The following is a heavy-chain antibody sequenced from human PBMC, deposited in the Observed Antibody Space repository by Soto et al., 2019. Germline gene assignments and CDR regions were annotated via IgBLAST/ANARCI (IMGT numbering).Heavy chain of an antibody. CDR3: ARDGSYTYYYDSSGDDAFDI. CDR1: GFTFSSYS. J-gene: IGHJ3*02. Sequence: EVQLVESGGGLVQPGGSLRLSCAASGFTFSSYSMNWVRQAPGKGLEWVSYISSSSSTIYYADSVKGRFTISRDNAKNSLYLQMNSLRDEDTAVYYCARDGSYTYYYDSSGDDAFDIWGQGTMVTVSS. CDR2: ISSSSSTI. D-gene: IGHD3-22*01. V-gene: IGHV3-48*02.